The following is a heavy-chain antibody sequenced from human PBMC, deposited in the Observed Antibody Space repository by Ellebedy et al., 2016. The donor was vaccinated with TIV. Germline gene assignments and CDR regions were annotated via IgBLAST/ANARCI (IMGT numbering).Heavy chain of an antibody. Sequence: AASVKVSCKTSGYTFTGYYMHWVRQAPGQGLEWMGWINPNSGGTNYAQKFQGRVTMTRDPSISTAYMELSRLRSDDTAVYYCASLPHYGEPGPWGQGTLVTVSS. CDR2: INPNSGGT. CDR3: ASLPHYGEPGP. CDR1: GYTFTGYY. J-gene: IGHJ5*02. D-gene: IGHD4-17*01. V-gene: IGHV1-2*02.